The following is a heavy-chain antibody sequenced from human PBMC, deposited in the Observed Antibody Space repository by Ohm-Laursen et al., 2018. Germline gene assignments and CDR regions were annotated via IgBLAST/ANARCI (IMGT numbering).Heavy chain of an antibody. D-gene: IGHD4-11*01. V-gene: IGHV3-23*01. CDR2: ISGSGGST. CDR3: SRGSLYSNYYSYGLDV. Sequence: GSLRLSCSASGFTFSSYAMSWVRQAPGKGLEWVSAISGSGGSTYYADSVKGRFTISRDNSKNSLYLQMNSLRAEDTAVYYCSRGSLYSNYYSYGLDVWGQGTTVTVSS. J-gene: IGHJ6*02. CDR1: GFTFSSYA.